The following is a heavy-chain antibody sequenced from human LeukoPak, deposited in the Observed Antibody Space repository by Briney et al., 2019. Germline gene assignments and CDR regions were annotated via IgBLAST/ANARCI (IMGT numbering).Heavy chain of an antibody. V-gene: IGHV1-2*02. D-gene: IGHD2-2*02. J-gene: IGHJ4*02. CDR2: INPNSGGT. CDR1: GYTFTIYY. CDR3: ARNPAYCTSTSCYNDY. Sequence: GASVKVPCKASGYTFTIYYMHWVRQAPGQGLEWMGWINPNSGGTSYARRFQGRVTMTRDTSISTAYMELSRLTSDDTAVYYCARNPAYCTSTSCYNDYWGQGTLVTVSS.